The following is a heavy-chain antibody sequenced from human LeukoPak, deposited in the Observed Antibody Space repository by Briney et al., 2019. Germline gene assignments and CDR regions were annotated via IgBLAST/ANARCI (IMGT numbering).Heavy chain of an antibody. V-gene: IGHV4-61*08. Sequence: SETLSLTCAVSGGSISSGGYSWSWIRQPPGKGLEWIGYIYYSGSTNYNPSLKSRVTISVDTSKNQFSLKLNSVTAADTAVYYCARAGGFAGYMDVWGKGTTVTISS. J-gene: IGHJ6*03. CDR2: IYYSGST. CDR3: ARAGGFAGYMDV. CDR1: GGSISSGGYS. D-gene: IGHD3-16*01.